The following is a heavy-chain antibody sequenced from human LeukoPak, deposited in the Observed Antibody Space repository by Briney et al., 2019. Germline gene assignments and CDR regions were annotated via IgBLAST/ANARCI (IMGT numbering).Heavy chain of an antibody. J-gene: IGHJ4*02. CDR3: ARGGYGDPPDPYYFDY. D-gene: IGHD4-17*01. CDR2: IYYSGST. Sequence: SQTLSLTYTVSGGSISSGGYYWSWIRQHPGKGLEWIGYIYYSGSTYYNPSLKSRVTISVDTSKNQFSLKLSSVTAADTAVYYCARGGYGDPPDPYYFDYWGQGTLVTVSS. V-gene: IGHV4-31*03. CDR1: GGSISSGGYY.